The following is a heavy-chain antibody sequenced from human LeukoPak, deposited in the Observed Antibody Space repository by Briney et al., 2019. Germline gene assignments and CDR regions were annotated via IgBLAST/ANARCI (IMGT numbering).Heavy chain of an antibody. CDR3: ARVRYFDWFIRPVDY. D-gene: IGHD3-9*01. V-gene: IGHV3-64D*06. Sequence: SGGSLRLSCSASGFTFSRYPMHWVPQAPGKGLEYVSAVSGNGGTTYYADSVKGRFTISRDNSKNTLYLQMSSLRPEDTAVYYCARVRYFDWFIRPVDYWGQGTLVTVSS. CDR2: VSGNGGTT. J-gene: IGHJ4*02. CDR1: GFTFSRYP.